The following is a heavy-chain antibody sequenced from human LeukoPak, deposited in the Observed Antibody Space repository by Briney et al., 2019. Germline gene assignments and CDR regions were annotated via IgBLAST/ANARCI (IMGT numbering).Heavy chain of an antibody. CDR2: IYHSGST. CDR1: GFTFSSS. D-gene: IGHD3-22*01. CDR3: ARDSSSGYYDY. V-gene: IGHV4-30-2*01. J-gene: IGHJ4*02. Sequence: LRLSCAASGFTFSSSWSWIRQPPGKGLEWIGYIYHSGSTYYNPSLKSRVTISVDRSKNQFSLKLSSVTAADTAVYYCARDSSSGYYDYWGQGTLVTVSS.